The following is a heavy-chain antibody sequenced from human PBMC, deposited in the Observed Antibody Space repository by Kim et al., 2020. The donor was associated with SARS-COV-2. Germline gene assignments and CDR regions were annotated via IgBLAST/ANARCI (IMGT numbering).Heavy chain of an antibody. V-gene: IGHV3-33*06. CDR3: AKGAWIPLWVPPYFDY. Sequence: SVKGRFTISRDNSKNTLYLQMNSLRAEDTAVYYCAKGAWIPLWVPPYFDYWGQGTLVTVSS. J-gene: IGHJ4*02. D-gene: IGHD5-18*01.